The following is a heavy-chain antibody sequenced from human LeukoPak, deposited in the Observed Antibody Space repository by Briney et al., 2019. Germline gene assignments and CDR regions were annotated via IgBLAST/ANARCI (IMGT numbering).Heavy chain of an antibody. CDR3: ATHYDILTGYYSPFEY. CDR2: ISGSGGST. Sequence: GGSLRLSCAASGFTFSSYAMSWVRPAPGKGLEWVSAISGSGGSTYYADSVKGRFTISRDNSKNTLYLQMNSLRAEDTAVYYCATHYDILTGYYSPFEYWGQGTLVTVSS. J-gene: IGHJ4*02. D-gene: IGHD3-9*01. CDR1: GFTFSSYA. V-gene: IGHV3-23*01.